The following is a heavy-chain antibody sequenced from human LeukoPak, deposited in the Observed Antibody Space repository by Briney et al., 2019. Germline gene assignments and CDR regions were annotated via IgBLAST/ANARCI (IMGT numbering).Heavy chain of an antibody. CDR3: ASNPGYCSSTSCPEKYYFDY. CDR1: GGTFSSYA. CDR2: IIPIFGTA. V-gene: IGHV1-69*13. J-gene: IGHJ4*02. Sequence: ASVTVSCTASGGTFSSYAISWVRQAPGQGLEWMGGIIPIFGTADYAQKFQGRVTITADESTSTAYMELSSLRSEDTAVYYCASNPGYCSSTSCPEKYYFDYWGQGTLVTVSS. D-gene: IGHD2-2*03.